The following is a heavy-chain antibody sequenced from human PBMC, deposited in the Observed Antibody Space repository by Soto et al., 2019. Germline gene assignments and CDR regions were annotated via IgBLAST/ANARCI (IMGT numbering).Heavy chain of an antibody. V-gene: IGHV3-33*01. J-gene: IGHJ3*02. CDR1: GFTFSSYG. CDR2: IWYDGSNK. D-gene: IGHD3-9*01. CDR3: ARDGNLRYFDWSRTAFDI. Sequence: GGSLRLSCAASGFTFSSYGMHWVRQAPGKGLEWVAVIWYDGSNKYYADSVKGRFTISRDNSKNTLYLQMNSLRAEDTAVYYCARDGNLRYFDWSRTAFDIWGQGTMVTVSS.